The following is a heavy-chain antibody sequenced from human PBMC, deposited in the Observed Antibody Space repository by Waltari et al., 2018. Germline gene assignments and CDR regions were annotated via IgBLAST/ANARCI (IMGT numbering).Heavy chain of an antibody. V-gene: IGHV4-39*01. CDR2: IFHTGKT. D-gene: IGHD3-16*01. CDR1: GDSISGNNAY. CDR3: VKTFNEYNYPRFFDF. J-gene: IGHJ2*01. Sequence: QVHLPESGPGLVKPSETLSLTCTVSGDSISGNNAYWGWIRQPPGKGLEWIGSIFHTGKTVDNPSLKSRVTISVDTSKNQFSLKLSSVTGADTAVYYCVKTFNEYNYPRFFDFWGRGILVTVSS.